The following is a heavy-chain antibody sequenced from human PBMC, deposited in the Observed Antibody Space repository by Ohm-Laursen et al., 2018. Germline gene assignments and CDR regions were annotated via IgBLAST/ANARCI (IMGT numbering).Heavy chain of an antibody. CDR1: GGPVSSGTGSYY. J-gene: IGHJ6*02. V-gene: IGHV4-61*01. D-gene: IGHD2-15*01. CDR3: ARSLLVVADTAAYYYYYGMDV. Sequence: SETLSLTSTVSGGPVSSGTGSYYWSWIRQPPGKGLEWIGYIYYSGSTNYNPSLKSRVTISVDTSKNQFSLKLSSVTAADTAVYYCARSLLVVADTAAYYYYYGMDVWGQGTTVTVSS. CDR2: IYYSGST.